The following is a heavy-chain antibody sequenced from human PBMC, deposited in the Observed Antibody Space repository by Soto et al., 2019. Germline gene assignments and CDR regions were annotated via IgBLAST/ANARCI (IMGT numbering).Heavy chain of an antibody. D-gene: IGHD3-16*01. CDR3: ARLWEAFGPNAFDI. Sequence: RASLKISCKGSGYSFTSYWISWVRQMPGKGLEWMGRIDPSDSYTNYSPSFQGHVTISADKSISTAYLQWSSLKASDTAMYYCARLWEAFGPNAFDIWGQGTMVTVPS. J-gene: IGHJ3*02. V-gene: IGHV5-10-1*01. CDR1: GYSFTSYW. CDR2: IDPSDSYT.